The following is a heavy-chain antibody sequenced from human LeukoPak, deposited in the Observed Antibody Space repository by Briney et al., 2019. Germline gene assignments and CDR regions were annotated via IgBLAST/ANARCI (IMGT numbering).Heavy chain of an antibody. CDR2: MKLDGSEE. CDR3: ARWARYCSSGSCYSWFDP. Sequence: GGSLRLSCAASGFTFRSYWMRWVRQAPGKGLEWVANMKLDGSEEYYVDSVKGRFTIPSDNPKNSLYLQMNSLRVDDTAVYYCARWARYCSSGSCYSWFDPWGQGTLVTVSS. D-gene: IGHD2-15*01. J-gene: IGHJ5*02. V-gene: IGHV3-7*01. CDR1: GFTFRSYW.